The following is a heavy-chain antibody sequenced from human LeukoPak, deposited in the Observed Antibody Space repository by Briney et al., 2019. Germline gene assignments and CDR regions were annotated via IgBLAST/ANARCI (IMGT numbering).Heavy chain of an antibody. V-gene: IGHV3-7*03. J-gene: IGHJ4*02. CDR3: AKDMSIGVRGVMVDY. Sequence: GGSLRLSCAASGFTFSSYWMSWVRQAPGKGLEWVANINQDGSEKYYVDSVKGRFTISRDNAKNSLYLQMNSLRAEDTALYYCAKDMSIGVRGVMVDYWGQGTLVTVSS. CDR2: INQDGSEK. D-gene: IGHD3-10*01. CDR1: GFTFSSYW.